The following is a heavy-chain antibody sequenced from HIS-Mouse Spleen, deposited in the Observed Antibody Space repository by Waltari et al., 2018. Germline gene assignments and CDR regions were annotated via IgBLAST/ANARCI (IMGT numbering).Heavy chain of an antibody. V-gene: IGHV4-39*07. D-gene: IGHD3-3*01. Sequence: QLQLQESGPGLVKPSETLSLTCTVPGGSISSSSYYWGWIRQPPGKGLEWIGSIYYSGSTYYNPSLKSRVTISVDTSKNQFSLKLSSVTAADTAVYYCARDPLTYDFWSGYRDYWGQGTLVTVSS. CDR1: GGSISSSSYY. CDR2: IYYSGST. CDR3: ARDPLTYDFWSGYRDY. J-gene: IGHJ4*02.